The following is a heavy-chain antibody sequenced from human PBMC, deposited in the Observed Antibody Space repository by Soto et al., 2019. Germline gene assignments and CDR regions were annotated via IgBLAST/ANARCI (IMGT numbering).Heavy chain of an antibody. CDR1: GFTFSSYG. CDR2: IWYDGSNK. CDR3: ARDSPPAHPFTIFGVVKGSFLDY. D-gene: IGHD3-3*01. J-gene: IGHJ4*02. V-gene: IGHV3-33*01. Sequence: GGSLRLSCAASGFTFSSYGMHWVRQAPGKGLEWVAVIWYDGSNKYYADSVKGRFTISRDNSKNTLYLQMNSLRAEDTAVYYCARDSPPAHPFTIFGVVKGSFLDYWGQGTLVTVSS.